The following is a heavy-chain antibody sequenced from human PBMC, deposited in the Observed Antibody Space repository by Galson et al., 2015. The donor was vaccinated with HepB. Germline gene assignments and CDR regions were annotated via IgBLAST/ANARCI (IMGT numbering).Heavy chain of an antibody. CDR3: ARGRQRTERGGIYSGLDV. J-gene: IGHJ6*02. D-gene: IGHD2-15*01. V-gene: IGHV3-30-3*01. Sequence: SLRLSCAASGFSFTTYTMHWVRQAPGKGLECVAIILYNGINKDYADSVKGRFTISRDTSRSTLYLQINSLRPEDTAVYYCARGRQRTERGGIYSGLDVWGQGTTVTVSS. CDR2: ILYNGINK. CDR1: GFSFTTYT.